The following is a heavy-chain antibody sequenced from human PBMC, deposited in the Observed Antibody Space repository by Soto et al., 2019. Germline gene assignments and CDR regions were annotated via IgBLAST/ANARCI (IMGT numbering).Heavy chain of an antibody. CDR3: AKGCYGGNCHKPLDS. CDR2: ISYRGGTT. Sequence: EVQVLESGGGLVQPGGSLRLSCAASGFTFSSYAMNWVRQAPGKGLEWVASISYRGGTTYHADSVRGRFTISRDNSMDTLYLQMNGLRAEDTAIYYCAKGCYGGNCHKPLDSWGQGTLVTVSS. J-gene: IGHJ4*02. D-gene: IGHD2-15*01. CDR1: GFTFSSYA. V-gene: IGHV3-23*01.